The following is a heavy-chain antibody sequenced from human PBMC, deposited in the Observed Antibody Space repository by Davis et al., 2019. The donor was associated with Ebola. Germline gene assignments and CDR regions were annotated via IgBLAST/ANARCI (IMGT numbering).Heavy chain of an antibody. J-gene: IGHJ3*01. CDR2: IDPAASYS. D-gene: IGHD5-24*01. CDR1: GFTFNNFW. CDR3: ARRNAYNDAFDV. Sequence: GESLKISCEASGFTFNNFWISWVRQMPGKGLEWMGRIDPAASYSSYSPSFQGHVTISADKSVSTAYLQWTSLKASDTAIYYCARRNAYNDAFDVWGQGTLVTVSS. V-gene: IGHV5-10-1*01.